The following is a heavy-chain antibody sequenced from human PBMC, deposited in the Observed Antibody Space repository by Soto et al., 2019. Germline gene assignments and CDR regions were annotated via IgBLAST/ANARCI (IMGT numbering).Heavy chain of an antibody. D-gene: IGHD3-10*01. CDR1: GYSFTTSW. CDR3: ARRPGSWFDP. CDR2: IFPSDSDT. V-gene: IGHV5-51*01. Sequence: PGESLKISCKASGYSFTTSWIGWVRQMPGKGLEWMGIIFPSDSDTRYSPSFQGQVTISVDKSISTAYLQWSSLKASDTAMYYCARRPGSWFDPRGQGTLVTVSS. J-gene: IGHJ5*02.